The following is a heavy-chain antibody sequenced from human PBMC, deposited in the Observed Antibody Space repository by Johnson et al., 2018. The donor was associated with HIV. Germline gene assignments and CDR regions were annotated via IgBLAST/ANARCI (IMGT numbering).Heavy chain of an antibody. CDR2: ISYDGGNK. J-gene: IGHJ3*01. V-gene: IGHV3-30*03. Sequence: VQLVESGGGLVQPGGSLRLSCAASGFIFSGFGLHWVRQAPCKGLEWVASISYDGGNKYYADSVRGRIPISRDNSKNILYLQMNSLRPEDTAVYYCARERFSDMLTGYHAFDGWGQGTMVTVSS. D-gene: IGHD3-9*01. CDR3: ARERFSDMLTGYHAFDG. CDR1: GFIFSGFG.